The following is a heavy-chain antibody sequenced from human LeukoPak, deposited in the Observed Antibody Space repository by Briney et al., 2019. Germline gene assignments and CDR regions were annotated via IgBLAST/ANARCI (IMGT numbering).Heavy chain of an antibody. CDR3: ASMALSGYDFWSGFHRDY. V-gene: IGHV3-7*01. D-gene: IGHD3-3*01. Sequence: PGGSLRLSCAASGFTFSSYWMSWVCQAPGKGLEWVANIKQDGSEKYYVDSVKGRFTISRDNAKNSLYLQMNSLRAEDTAVYYCASMALSGYDFWSGFHRDYWGQGTLVTVSS. CDR2: IKQDGSEK. J-gene: IGHJ4*02. CDR1: GFTFSSYW.